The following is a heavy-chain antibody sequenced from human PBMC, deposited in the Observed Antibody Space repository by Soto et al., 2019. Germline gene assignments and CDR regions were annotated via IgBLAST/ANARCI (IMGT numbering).Heavy chain of an antibody. CDR3: AAGSSSSEYYYYGMNV. Sequence: SVNVSCKASGGPFRSYAISWVRQAPGQGLEWLGGIIPIFGPANYAQKFQRRGTSTADESTSTAYMELSSLRSEDTAVYYCAAGSSSSEYYYYGMNVWGQGTTVT. CDR1: GGPFRSYA. J-gene: IGHJ6*02. CDR2: IIPIFGPA. V-gene: IGHV1-69*13. D-gene: IGHD6-6*01.